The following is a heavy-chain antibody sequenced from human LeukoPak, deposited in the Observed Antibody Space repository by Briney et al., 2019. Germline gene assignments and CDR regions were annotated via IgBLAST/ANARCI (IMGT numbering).Heavy chain of an antibody. CDR1: GFSFSSNT. CDR3: RDEDTSALSEY. CDR2: ISNNGGRT. D-gene: IGHD2/OR15-2a*01. V-gene: IGHV3-23*01. J-gene: IGHJ4*02. Sequence: GGSLRLSCAGSGFSFSSNTMSWVRQAPGRGLEWVSAISNNGGRTDYADSVKGRFTISRDNSKSTLYLHMDSLRAEDTAVYCARDEDTSALSEYWGQEPWSPSPQ.